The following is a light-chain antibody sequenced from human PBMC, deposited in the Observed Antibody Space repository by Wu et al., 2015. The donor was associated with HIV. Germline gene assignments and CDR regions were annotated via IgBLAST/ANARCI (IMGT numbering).Light chain of an antibody. CDR3: QQYNNWPYT. CDR2: GAS. CDR1: QDVTIN. J-gene: IGKJ2*01. Sequence: EVVVTQSPATLSVSPGERATLSCRASQDVTINFAWYQQKPGQAPRLLIYGASTRATGFPARFSGSGSGTEFTLTIDSMQSEDFAVYHCQQYNNWPYTFGLGDQAGDET. V-gene: IGKV3-15*01.